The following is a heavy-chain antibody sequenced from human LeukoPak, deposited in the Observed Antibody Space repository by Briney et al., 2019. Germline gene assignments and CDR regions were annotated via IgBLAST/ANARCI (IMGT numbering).Heavy chain of an antibody. Sequence: PSETLSLTCTVSGGSITSYYWSWIRQPPGKGLVWIGYIYYSGSTNYNPSLKSRVTISVDTSKNQFSLKLSSVTAADTAVYYCASMYSSGWYYFDYWGQGTLVTVSS. CDR3: ASMYSSGWYYFDY. CDR1: GGSITSYY. J-gene: IGHJ4*02. V-gene: IGHV4-59*01. CDR2: IYYSGST. D-gene: IGHD6-19*01.